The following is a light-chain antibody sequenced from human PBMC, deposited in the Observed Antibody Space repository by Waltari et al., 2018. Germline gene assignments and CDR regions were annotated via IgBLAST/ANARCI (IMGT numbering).Light chain of an antibody. J-gene: IGKJ3*01. CDR3: QQYGDSPVFT. CDR2: GAS. Sequence: EIVLTQSPGTLSLSPGERATLSCTASQSISSDYLAWYQQKPGQAPRLLIYGASTRTTGSPDRFSAGGSGTDFTLTISRLEPEDSAVYYCQQYGDSPVFTFGPGTKVDIK. V-gene: IGKV3-20*01. CDR1: QSISSDY.